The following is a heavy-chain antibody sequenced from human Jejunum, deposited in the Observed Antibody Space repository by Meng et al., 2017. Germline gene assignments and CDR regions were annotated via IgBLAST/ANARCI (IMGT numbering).Heavy chain of an antibody. CDR3: ARDHMGSLDS. Sequence: QVQLQAAGTGLERPSENLTLLCTFSCGSVSRAGYQWGWIRQPRGKGMEWIGYASTNYNPSLKSRVTISLDPSRNQFSLSLSSVTAADTAVYYCARDHMGSLDSWGKGILVTVSS. D-gene: IGHD1-26*01. CDR2: AST. V-gene: IGHV4-61*08. J-gene: IGHJ4*02. CDR1: CGSVSRAGYQ.